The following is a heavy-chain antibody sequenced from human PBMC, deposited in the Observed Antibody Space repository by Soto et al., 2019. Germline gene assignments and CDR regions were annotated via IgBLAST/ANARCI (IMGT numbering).Heavy chain of an antibody. D-gene: IGHD6-13*01. CDR1: GFDFSSYS. CDR3: AKYNGYSSSWYGSFDY. V-gene: IGHV3-23*01. Sequence: GGSLRLSCEASGFDFSSYSITWVRQAPGKGLEYVSGITRSADLSFYADSVRGRFTVSRDNFKNTAYLQMNSLRAEDTAVYYCAKYNGYSSSWYGSFDYWGQGTLVTVSS. J-gene: IGHJ4*02. CDR2: ITRSADLS.